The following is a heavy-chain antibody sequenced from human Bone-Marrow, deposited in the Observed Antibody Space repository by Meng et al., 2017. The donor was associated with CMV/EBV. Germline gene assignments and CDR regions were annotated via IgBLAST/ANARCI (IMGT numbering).Heavy chain of an antibody. V-gene: IGHV4-4*02. Sequence: SETLSLTCAVSGGSISSSNWWSWVRQPPGKGLEWIGEIYHSGSTNYNPSLKSRVTISVDKSKNQFSLKLSSVTAEDTAVYYCARDANDILTGYYQLGYYYYYYGMDVWGQGTTVTVS. CDR3: ARDANDILTGYYQLGYYYYYYGMDV. CDR1: GGSISSSNW. CDR2: IYHSGST. J-gene: IGHJ6*02. D-gene: IGHD3-9*01.